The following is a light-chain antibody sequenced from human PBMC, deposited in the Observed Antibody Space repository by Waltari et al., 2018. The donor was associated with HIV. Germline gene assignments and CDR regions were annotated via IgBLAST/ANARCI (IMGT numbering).Light chain of an antibody. CDR1: QGIVND. CDR2: GAS. V-gene: IGKV1-6*01. CDR3: LQDYSWPYT. Sequence: AIQMTQSPTSLSASVGDRFTITCQARQGIVNDLSWYQQKPGMPPRVLIYGASISQTGVPARFSGSGSGAHFTLTISSLQAEDLATYYCLQDYSWPYTFGQGTKVEIK. J-gene: IGKJ2*01.